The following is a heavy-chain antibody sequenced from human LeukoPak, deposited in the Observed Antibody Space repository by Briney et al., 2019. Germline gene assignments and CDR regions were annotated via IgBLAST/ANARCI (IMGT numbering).Heavy chain of an antibody. Sequence: PSETLSLTCTVSGGSVSSGSYYWSWIRQPPGKGLEWIGYIYYDGSTNYNPSLKSRVTISVDSSKNQLSLKVSSVTAADTALYYCARITRPLAPIDYWGQGALVTVSS. CDR3: ARITRPLAPIDY. V-gene: IGHV4-61*01. CDR2: IYYDGST. CDR1: GGSVSSGSYY. J-gene: IGHJ4*02. D-gene: IGHD1-14*01.